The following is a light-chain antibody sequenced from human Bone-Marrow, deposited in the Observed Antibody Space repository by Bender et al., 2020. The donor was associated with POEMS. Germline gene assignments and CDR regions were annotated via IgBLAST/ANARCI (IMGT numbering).Light chain of an antibody. CDR2: QDT. V-gene: IGLV3-1*01. J-gene: IGLJ3*02. CDR1: KLGEEY. Sequence: SYELTQPPSVSVSPGQTATITCSGEKLGEEYACWYQQKPGQSPVVVIYQDTKRPSGIPERFSGSTSGNTASLTISGTQTMDEADYYCQSWDTRTAVFGGGTKLTVL. CDR3: QSWDTRTAV.